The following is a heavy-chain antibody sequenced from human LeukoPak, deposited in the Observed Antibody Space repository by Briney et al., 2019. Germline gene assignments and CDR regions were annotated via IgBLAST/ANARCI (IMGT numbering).Heavy chain of an antibody. Sequence: GGPLSLSCAASVFIFNRQVMHWVRQAPGKGLEGGAFIRSYGSNKVYTDSVKGRFIISRDNSKNTIYLQMNSMRTEDTAVYYCATRPSDSYWGTFDYWGQGTLVTVSS. CDR1: VFIFNRQV. CDR3: ATRPSDSYWGTFDY. CDR2: IRSYGSNK. J-gene: IGHJ4*02. D-gene: IGHD2-21*02. V-gene: IGHV3-30*02.